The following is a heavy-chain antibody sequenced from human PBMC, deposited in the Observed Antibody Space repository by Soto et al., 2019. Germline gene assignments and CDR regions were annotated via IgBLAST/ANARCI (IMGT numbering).Heavy chain of an antibody. CDR2: ISPYSGKT. V-gene: IGHV1-18*01. CDR3: AREGLLLLPDY. D-gene: IGHD3-22*01. CDR1: GYTFTNND. Sequence: QIQLVQSGTEVRKPGASAKVSCKTSGYTFTNNDVCWVRQTPGQGLEWMGWISPYSGKTNYARKFKDRVTMTTDTSTSTVYMELTSLTSDDTAVYYYAREGLLLLPDYWGQGTLVTVSS. J-gene: IGHJ4*02.